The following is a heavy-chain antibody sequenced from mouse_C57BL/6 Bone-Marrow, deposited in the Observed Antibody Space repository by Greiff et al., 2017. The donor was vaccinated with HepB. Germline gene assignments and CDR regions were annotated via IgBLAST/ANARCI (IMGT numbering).Heavy chain of an antibody. D-gene: IGHD2-4*01. CDR1: GYTFTDYY. CDR2: INPYNGGT. J-gene: IGHJ2*01. Sequence: EVQLQESGPVLVKPGASVKMSCKASGYTFTDYYMNWVKQSHGKSLEWIGVINPYNGGTSYNQKFKGKATLTVDKSSSTAYMELNSLTSEDSAVNYCARGGRLRRRDGFDYWGQGTALTVPS. CDR3: ARGGRLRRRDGFDY. V-gene: IGHV1-19*01.